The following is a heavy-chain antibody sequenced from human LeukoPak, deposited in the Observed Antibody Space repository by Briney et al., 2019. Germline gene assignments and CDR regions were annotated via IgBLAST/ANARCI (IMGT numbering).Heavy chain of an antibody. J-gene: IGHJ3*01. V-gene: IGHV4-34*01. CDR2: INHSGST. D-gene: IGHD3-22*01. CDR3: ARDPRGGYDSSEDGFDF. Sequence: SETLSLTCAVYGGSFSGYYWSWIRQPPGKGLEWIGEINHSGSTNYNPSLKSRVTISVDTSKNQFSLKLSSVTAADTAVYYCARDPRGGYDSSEDGFDFWGQGTMVTVSS. CDR1: GGSFSGYY.